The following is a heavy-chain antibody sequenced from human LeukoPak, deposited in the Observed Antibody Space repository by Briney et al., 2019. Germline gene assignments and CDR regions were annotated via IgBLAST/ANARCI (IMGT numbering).Heavy chain of an antibody. CDR1: GCTFTNYE. CDR3: ARTSLYATNHDAFDI. J-gene: IGHJ3*02. CDR2: MNPNNDNT. Sequence: GASVKVSCKTSGCTFTNYEINWVRQASAQGLEWMGLMNPNNDNTAYAQKFQGRGTMTRDSSISTAYMELSSLTSEDTAVYYCARTSLYATNHDAFDIWGQGTMVTVSS. D-gene: IGHD2-8*01. V-gene: IGHV1-8*01.